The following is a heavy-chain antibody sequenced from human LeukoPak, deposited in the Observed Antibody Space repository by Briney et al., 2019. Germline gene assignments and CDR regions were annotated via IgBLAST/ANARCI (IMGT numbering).Heavy chain of an antibody. Sequence: SETLSPTCAVYGGSFSGYYWSWIRQPPGKGLEWIGEINHSGSTNYNPSLKSRVTISVDTSKNQFSLKLSSVTAADTAVYYCARGRLRYSGSYHYGPFDYWGQGTLVTVSS. CDR3: ARGRLRYSGSYHYGPFDY. D-gene: IGHD1-26*01. CDR1: GGSFSGYY. J-gene: IGHJ4*02. CDR2: INHSGST. V-gene: IGHV4-34*01.